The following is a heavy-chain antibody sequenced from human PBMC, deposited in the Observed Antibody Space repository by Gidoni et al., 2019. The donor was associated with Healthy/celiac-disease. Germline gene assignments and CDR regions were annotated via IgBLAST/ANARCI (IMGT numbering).Heavy chain of an antibody. CDR2: IRSKAYGGTT. Sequence: EVQLVESGGGLVQPGRSLRLSCTAFGFTFGDYAMSWFRQAPGKGLEWVGFIRSKAYGGTTEYAASVKGRFTISRDDSKSIAYLQMNSLKTEDTAVYYCTRDSPHYYGSGSYPYYYMDVWGKGTTVTVSS. D-gene: IGHD3-10*01. CDR3: TRDSPHYYGSGSYPYYYMDV. V-gene: IGHV3-49*03. CDR1: GFTFGDYA. J-gene: IGHJ6*03.